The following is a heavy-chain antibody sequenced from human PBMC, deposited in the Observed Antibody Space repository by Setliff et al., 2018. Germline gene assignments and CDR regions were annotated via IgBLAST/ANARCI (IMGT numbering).Heavy chain of an antibody. CDR1: GFTFSKHA. J-gene: IGHJ4*02. D-gene: IGHD1-26*01. Sequence: QPGGSLRLSCAASGFTFSKHAFHWVRQAPGKGLEWVAVISSDGNTKKFADSVEGRITISRDNSKRSLYLQLDKVRPDDTAIYYCARDRWVGATSDLDNWGQGSLVTVSS. CDR2: ISSDGNTK. CDR3: ARDRWVGATSDLDN. V-gene: IGHV3-30*14.